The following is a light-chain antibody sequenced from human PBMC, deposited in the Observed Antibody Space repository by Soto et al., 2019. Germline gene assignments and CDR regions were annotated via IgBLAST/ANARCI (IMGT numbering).Light chain of an antibody. V-gene: IGKV1-39*01. J-gene: IGKJ1*01. CDR3: QQGHTLPWT. CDR1: QGISSY. Sequence: DIQMTQSPSSLSASVGDRDTMTCRASQGISSYLNWYQLKPGKAPQLLIYDASNLQSGVPSRFSGSGSGTDFTLTISRLQPEDFASYYCQQGHTLPWTFGQGTKVEIK. CDR2: DAS.